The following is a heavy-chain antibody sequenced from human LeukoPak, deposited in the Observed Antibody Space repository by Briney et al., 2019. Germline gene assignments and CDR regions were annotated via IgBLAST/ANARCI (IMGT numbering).Heavy chain of an antibody. CDR1: GGSISSSSYY. CDR2: IYYSGST. Sequence: SETLSLTCTVSGGSISSSSYYWGWIRQPPGKGLEWNGSIYYSGSTYYNPSLKSRVTISVDTSKNQFSLKLSSVTAADTAVYYCARDFHWSQGTLVTVSS. V-gene: IGHV4-39*07. CDR3: ARDFH. J-gene: IGHJ1*01.